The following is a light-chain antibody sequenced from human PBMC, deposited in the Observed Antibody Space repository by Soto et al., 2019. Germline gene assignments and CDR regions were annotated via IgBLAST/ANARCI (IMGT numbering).Light chain of an antibody. Sequence: DLQMTQSPSSLSGSVGDRVTISCRASQNIVNYLHWYQRKPGTAPRLLISRASTVRSGVPPRFSGSGSGRDFTLNISSLRPEDIGTYFCQQTYSIPWTFGPGTRVEI. CDR2: RAS. V-gene: IGKV1-39*01. CDR3: QQTYSIPWT. CDR1: QNIVNY. J-gene: IGKJ1*01.